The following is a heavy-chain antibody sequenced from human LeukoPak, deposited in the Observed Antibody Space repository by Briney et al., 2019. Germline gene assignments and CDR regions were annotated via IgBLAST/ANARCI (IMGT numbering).Heavy chain of an antibody. Sequence: SETLSLTCAVSGYSISSGYYWGWIRQPPGKGLEWIGSIYHSGSTYYNPSLKSRVTISVDTSKNQFSLKLSSVTAADTAVYYCAAGSSSTEPLLYYYYYMDVWGKGTTVTVSS. J-gene: IGHJ6*03. CDR2: IYHSGST. CDR1: GYSISSGYY. CDR3: AAGSSSTEPLLYYYYYMDV. V-gene: IGHV4-38-2*01. D-gene: IGHD6-6*01.